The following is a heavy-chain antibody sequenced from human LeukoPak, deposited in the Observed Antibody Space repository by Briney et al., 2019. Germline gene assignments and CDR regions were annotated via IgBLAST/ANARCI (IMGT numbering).Heavy chain of an antibody. CDR2: TKQDGSET. J-gene: IGHJ4*02. V-gene: IGHV3-7*01. CDR1: GFIFRNHW. D-gene: IGHD3-10*01. CDR3: ARGIKSSGSGSYYTQRLQYFDY. Sequence: GGSLRLSCAASGFIFRNHWMSWVRQAPGGGLEWVAHTKQDGSETHYVDSVEGRFTLSRDDAKNSLYLQMNSLRAEDTAVYYCARGIKSSGSGSYYTQRLQYFDYWGQGTLVTVSS.